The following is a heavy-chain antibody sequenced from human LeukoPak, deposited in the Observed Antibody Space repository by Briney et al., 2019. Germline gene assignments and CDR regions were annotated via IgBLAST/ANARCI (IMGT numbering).Heavy chain of an antibody. V-gene: IGHV3-23*01. CDR1: GFSFNNYA. CDR3: AKVSAGKYTVVTID. D-gene: IGHD4-23*01. Sequence: GGSLRLSCVASGFSFNNYAMNWVRQAPGKGLEWVSLIIGSSGSTFYADSVKGRFTISRDKSKSTLYLQMNSLRAEDTAVYHCAKVSAGKYTVVTIDWGQGALVTVSS. J-gene: IGHJ4*02. CDR2: IIGSSGST.